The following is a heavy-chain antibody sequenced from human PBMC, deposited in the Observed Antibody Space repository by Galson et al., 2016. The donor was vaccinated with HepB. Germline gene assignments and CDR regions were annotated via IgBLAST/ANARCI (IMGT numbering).Heavy chain of an antibody. V-gene: IGHV1-69*13. Sequence: SVKVSCKASGGTFSSYTFSWVRQAPGQGLEWMGGVTPIYGTSNLAQKFQGRVTITADESTTTAYMQLSSLRSDDTAVYYCARRPYYGSGSYHDFDLWGKGTLIAVSS. CDR2: VTPIYGTS. CDR1: GGTFSSYT. CDR3: ARRPYYGSGSYHDFDL. J-gene: IGHJ4*02. D-gene: IGHD3-10*01.